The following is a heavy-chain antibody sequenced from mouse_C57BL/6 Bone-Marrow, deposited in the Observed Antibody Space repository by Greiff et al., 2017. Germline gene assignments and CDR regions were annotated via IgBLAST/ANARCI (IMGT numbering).Heavy chain of an antibody. CDR1: GFNIKNTY. D-gene: IGHD1-1*01. CDR2: IDPANGNT. J-gene: IGHJ4*01. Sequence: EVQLQESVAELVRPGASVKLSCTASGFNIKNTYMHWVKQRPEQGLEWIGRIDPANGNTKYAPKFQGKATITADTSSNTAYLQLSSLTSEDTAIYYCARYCYGSSLSYAMDYWGQGTSVTVSS. V-gene: IGHV14-3*01. CDR3: ARYCYGSSLSYAMDY.